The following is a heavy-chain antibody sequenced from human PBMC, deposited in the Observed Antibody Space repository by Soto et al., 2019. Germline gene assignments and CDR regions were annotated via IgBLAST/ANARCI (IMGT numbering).Heavy chain of an antibody. CDR1: GFTFSTYA. CDR3: AKDRYGDYGGIDY. V-gene: IGHV3-23*01. D-gene: IGHD4-17*01. CDR2: ITGSGGST. J-gene: IGHJ4*02. Sequence: PGGSLRLSCAASGFTFSTYAMIWARQAPGKGLEWVSVITGSGGSTYYADSVKGRFTISRDTSKNTLFLQMNSLRAEDTAVYYCAKDRYGDYGGIDYWGQGTMVTVSS.